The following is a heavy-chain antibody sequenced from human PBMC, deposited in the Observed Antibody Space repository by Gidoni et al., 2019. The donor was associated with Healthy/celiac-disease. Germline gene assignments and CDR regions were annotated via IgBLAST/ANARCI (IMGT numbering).Heavy chain of an antibody. Sequence: QVQLGESGGGVVQPGRSLRLSCEACGLTFSSYGMHWVRQAPGKGLEWVAVISYDGSNKSYADSVQGRFTISRDNSKNTLYLQMNSLRAEDTAVYYCAKELWQWLAIDYWGQGTLVTVSS. V-gene: IGHV3-30*18. CDR1: GLTFSSYG. CDR2: ISYDGSNK. J-gene: IGHJ4*02. CDR3: AKELWQWLAIDY. D-gene: IGHD6-19*01.